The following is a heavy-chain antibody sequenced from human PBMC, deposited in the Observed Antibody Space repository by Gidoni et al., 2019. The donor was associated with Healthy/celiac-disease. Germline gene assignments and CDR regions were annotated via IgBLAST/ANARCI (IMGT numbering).Heavy chain of an antibody. V-gene: IGHV3-30-3*01. Sequence: QVQLVESVGGVVQPGRSLRLSCAASGFTFSSYAMHWVRQAPGKGLEWVAVISYDGSNKYYADSVKGRFTITRDNSKNTLYLQMNSLRAEDTAVYYCARESLQYSGAFDIWGQGTMVTVSS. D-gene: IGHD4-4*01. CDR2: ISYDGSNK. CDR3: ARESLQYSGAFDI. CDR1: GFTFSSYA. J-gene: IGHJ3*02.